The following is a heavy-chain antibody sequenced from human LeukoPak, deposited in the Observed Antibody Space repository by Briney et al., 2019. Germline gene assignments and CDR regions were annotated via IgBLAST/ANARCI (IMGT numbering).Heavy chain of an antibody. J-gene: IGHJ4*02. V-gene: IGHV3-30*02. Sequence: GGSLRPSCTASGFTFSNYGMQWVRQAPGKGLEWVTFIRYDGSNEYYADSVKGRFTISRDNSKNTLFLQMNNLRAEDTAVYYCAKNPKNYDILTGYYNGAYYLESWGQGTLVTVPS. CDR2: IRYDGSNE. CDR1: GFTFSNYG. D-gene: IGHD3-9*01. CDR3: AKNPKNYDILTGYYNGAYYLES.